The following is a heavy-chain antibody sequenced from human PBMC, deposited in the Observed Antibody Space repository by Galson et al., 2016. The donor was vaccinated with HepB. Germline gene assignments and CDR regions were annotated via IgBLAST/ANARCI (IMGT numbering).Heavy chain of an antibody. CDR2: VFYTGTT. CDR1: GYSISGASYY. D-gene: IGHD3-10*01. CDR3: VRHRSNWFGEGDF. J-gene: IGHJ4*02. Sequence: ETLSLTCTVSGYSISGASYYWGWIRQTPGKGLEWIGSVFYTGTTYYNAPLRSRVAIFVDTSKNEFSLRLTSVTAVDTAVYHCVRHRSNWFGEGDFWGQGTQVTVSS. V-gene: IGHV4-39*01.